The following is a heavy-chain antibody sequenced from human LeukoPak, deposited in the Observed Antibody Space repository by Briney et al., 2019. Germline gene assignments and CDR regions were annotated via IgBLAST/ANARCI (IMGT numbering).Heavy chain of an antibody. Sequence: PGGSLRLSCVASGFTFSSYGIHWVRQAPGKGLEWVALIRHDGSNKFYADSVKGRFTITKDISKNTLYLQMNNLRTEDTAVYYCAKNGGWGYSYGPIDYWGQGTLVTVSS. CDR3: AKNGGWGYSYGPIDY. CDR1: GFTFSSYG. J-gene: IGHJ4*02. CDR2: IRHDGSNK. V-gene: IGHV3-30*02. D-gene: IGHD5-18*01.